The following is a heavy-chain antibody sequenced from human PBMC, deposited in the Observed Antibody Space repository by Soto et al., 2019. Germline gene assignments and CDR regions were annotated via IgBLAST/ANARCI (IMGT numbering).Heavy chain of an antibody. CDR3: ARDIRTLYYFDF. Sequence: PGGSLRLSCAASGFTFSNYAMSWVRQAPGKGLEWVSGITSSGGSTYYADSVKGRFTISRDNAKDSLYLQMNSLRAEDTAVYYCARDIRTLYYFDFWGQGTMVTVSS. CDR2: ITSSGGST. V-gene: IGHV3-23*01. D-gene: IGHD4-17*01. J-gene: IGHJ4*03. CDR1: GFTFSNYA.